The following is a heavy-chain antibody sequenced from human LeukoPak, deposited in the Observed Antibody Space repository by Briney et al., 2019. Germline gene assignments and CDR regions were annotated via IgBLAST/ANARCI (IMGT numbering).Heavy chain of an antibody. CDR2: ISSSSSYI. CDR1: GFTFSSYS. J-gene: IGHJ4*02. Sequence: PGGSLRLSCAASGFTFSSYSMNWVRQAPGKGLEWVSSISSSSSYIYYADSVKGRFTISRDNAKNSLYLQMNSLRAEDTAVYYCARDHEASRASTPFDYWGQGTLVTVSS. CDR3: ARDHEASRASTPFDY. V-gene: IGHV3-21*01.